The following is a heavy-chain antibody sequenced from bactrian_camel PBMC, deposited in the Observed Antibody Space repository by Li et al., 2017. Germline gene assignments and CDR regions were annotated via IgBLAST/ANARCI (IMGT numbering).Heavy chain of an antibody. CDR1: GFTSNSCG. Sequence: HVQLVESGGGLVQPGGSLRLSCTAPGFTSNSCGMGWYRQAAGKQREWVSSISTDGSTSYADSVKGRFTISKDKAKDTVYLQLNSLKTEDTAMYYCACETGGTYRLGLNVRGQGTQVTVS. V-gene: IGHV3S53*01. CDR3: ACETGGTYRLGLNV. J-gene: IGHJ4*01. D-gene: IGHD7*01. CDR2: ISTDGST.